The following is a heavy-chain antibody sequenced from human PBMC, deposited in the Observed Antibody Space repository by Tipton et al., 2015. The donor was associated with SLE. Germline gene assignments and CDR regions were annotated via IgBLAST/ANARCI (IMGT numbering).Heavy chain of an antibody. V-gene: IGHV4-34*01. D-gene: IGHD1-26*01. CDR2: IYYSGST. Sequence: TLSLTCAVYGGSFSGYYWSWIRQPPGKGLEWIGSIYYSGSTYYNPSLKSRVTISVDTSKNQSSLKLSSVTAADTAVYYCARDGRSGTVSYGVLVYWGQGTLVTVSS. CDR1: GGSFSGYY. J-gene: IGHJ4*02. CDR3: ARDGRSGTVSYGVLVY.